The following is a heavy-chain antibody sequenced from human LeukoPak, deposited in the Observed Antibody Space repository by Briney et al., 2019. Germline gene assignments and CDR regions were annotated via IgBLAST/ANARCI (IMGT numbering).Heavy chain of an antibody. D-gene: IGHD3-16*01. Sequence: GGSLRLSCAASGFTFSSYAMHWVRQAPGKGLEWVAVISYDGSNKYYADSVKGRFTISRDNSKNTLYLQMNSLRAEDTAVYYCARALRGFGETDYWGQGTLVTVSS. V-gene: IGHV3-30*04. J-gene: IGHJ4*02. CDR3: ARALRGFGETDY. CDR2: ISYDGSNK. CDR1: GFTFSSYA.